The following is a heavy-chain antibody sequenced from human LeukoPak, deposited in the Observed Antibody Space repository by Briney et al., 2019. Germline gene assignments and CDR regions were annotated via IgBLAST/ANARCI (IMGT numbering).Heavy chain of an antibody. D-gene: IGHD3-10*01. V-gene: IGHV4-59*12. Sequence: SETLSLTCTVSGGSISSYYWSWIRQPPGKGLEWIGYIYYSGSTNYNPSLKSRVTISVDTSKNQFSLKLSSVTAADTAVYYCARDYYGSGNFDYWGQGTLVTVSS. CDR1: GGSISSYY. CDR2: IYYSGST. CDR3: ARDYYGSGNFDY. J-gene: IGHJ4*02.